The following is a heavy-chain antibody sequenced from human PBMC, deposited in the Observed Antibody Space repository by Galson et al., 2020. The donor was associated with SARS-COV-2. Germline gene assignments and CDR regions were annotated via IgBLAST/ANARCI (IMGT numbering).Heavy chain of an antibody. CDR2: TSGSGSTL. Sequence: GESLKISCSASGFTFSSYEMNWVRQAPGKGLEWLSYTSGSGSTLYSADSVKGRFTISRDNAKNSLYLQMNSLRAEDTAVYYCAGGRGWFGELASCFDFWGQGTLVTVSS. V-gene: IGHV3-48*03. D-gene: IGHD3-10*01. CDR3: AGGRGWFGELASCFDF. J-gene: IGHJ4*02. CDR1: GFTFSSYE.